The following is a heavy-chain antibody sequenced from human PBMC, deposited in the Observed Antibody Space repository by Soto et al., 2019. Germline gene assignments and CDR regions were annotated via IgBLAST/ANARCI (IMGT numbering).Heavy chain of an antibody. V-gene: IGHV4-61*01. CDR1: GDSVSSGSYY. Sequence: AETLSLTCTVSGDSVSSGSYYWTWVRQPPGKGLEWIGHIYYTGSTNYNPSLQSRVTMSMDTSNNQFSLELTSVTAADTAFYYCARDTRAYSRALDSWGQGTLVTVSS. CDR2: IYYTGST. J-gene: IGHJ4*02. D-gene: IGHD5-18*01. CDR3: ARDTRAYSRALDS.